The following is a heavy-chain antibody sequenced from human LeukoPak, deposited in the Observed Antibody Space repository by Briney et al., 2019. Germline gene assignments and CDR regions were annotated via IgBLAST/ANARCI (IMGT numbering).Heavy chain of an antibody. J-gene: IGHJ4*02. Sequence: ASVKVPCKVSGYTFTDYYMHWVQQAPGKGLEWMGLVDPEDGETIYAEKFQGRVTITADTSTDTAYMELSSLRSEDTAVYYCATGVDTAMAHFDYWGQGTLVTVSS. V-gene: IGHV1-69-2*01. CDR3: ATGVDTAMAHFDY. CDR2: VDPEDGET. D-gene: IGHD5-18*01. CDR1: GYTFTDYY.